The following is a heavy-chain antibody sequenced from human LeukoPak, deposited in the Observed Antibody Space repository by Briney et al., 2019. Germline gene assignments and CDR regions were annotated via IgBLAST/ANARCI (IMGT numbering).Heavy chain of an antibody. CDR3: ARDEGAPIAAVKV. V-gene: IGHV1-18*01. CDR1: VYNFINYI. J-gene: IGHJ3*01. CDR2: ISAYNGNT. Sequence: ASVKLPSRESVYNFINYILSWVRQAPGQGLEWMGWISAYNGNTNYGQKLQGRVTKTPDTSTSTAYVELRSLRPDDTAVYYCARDEGAPIAAVKVWRLGTMVTVSS. D-gene: IGHD6-13*01.